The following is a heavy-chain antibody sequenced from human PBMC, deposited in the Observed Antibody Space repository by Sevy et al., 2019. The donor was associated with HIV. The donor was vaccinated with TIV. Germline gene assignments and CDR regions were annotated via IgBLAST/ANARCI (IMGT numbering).Heavy chain of an antibody. CDR3: ARVDVRGVIITSDTNYYYGMDV. D-gene: IGHD3-10*01. CDR2: INSDGSST. Sequence: GGSLRLSCAASGFTFSSYWMHWVRQAPGKGLVWVSRINSDGSSTSYADSVKGRFTISRDNAKNTLYLQMNSLRAEDTAVYYCARVDVRGVIITSDTNYYYGMDVWGQRTTVTVSS. V-gene: IGHV3-74*01. J-gene: IGHJ6*02. CDR1: GFTFSSYW.